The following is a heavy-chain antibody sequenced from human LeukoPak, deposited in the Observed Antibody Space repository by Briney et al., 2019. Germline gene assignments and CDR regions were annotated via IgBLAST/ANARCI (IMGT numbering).Heavy chain of an antibody. CDR2: IWYDGSNK. Sequence: GGSLRLSCAASGFTFSSYGMHWVRQAPGKGLEWVAVIWYDGSNKYYADSVKGRFTISRDNSKNTLYLQMNSLRAEDTAVYYCASALGYCSGGSCYSGAFGIWGQGTMVTVSS. CDR1: GFTFSSYG. CDR3: ASALGYCSGGSCYSGAFGI. D-gene: IGHD2-15*01. J-gene: IGHJ3*02. V-gene: IGHV3-33*01.